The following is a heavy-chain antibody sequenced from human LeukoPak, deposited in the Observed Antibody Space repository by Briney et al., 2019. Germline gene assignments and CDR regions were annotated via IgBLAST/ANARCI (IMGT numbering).Heavy chain of an antibody. D-gene: IGHD3-10*01. Sequence: GGSLRLSCAASGFTFSSYWMSWVRQAPGKGLEWVANIKQDGSEEYYVDSVKGRFTISRDNAKNSLYLQMNSLRAEDTAVYYCARVCTMVRGAADYWGQGTLVTVSS. CDR1: GFTFSSYW. CDR2: IKQDGSEE. V-gene: IGHV3-7*01. CDR3: ARVCTMVRGAADY. J-gene: IGHJ4*02.